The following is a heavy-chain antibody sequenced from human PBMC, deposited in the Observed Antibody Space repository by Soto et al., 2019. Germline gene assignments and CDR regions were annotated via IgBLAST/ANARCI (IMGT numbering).Heavy chain of an antibody. V-gene: IGHV4-59*01. D-gene: IGHD1-7*01. CDR2: IYYSGST. Sequence: SETLSLTCTVSGGSISSYYWSWIRQPPGKGLEWIGYIYYSGSTNYNPSLKSRVTISVDTSKNQFSLKLSSVTAADTAVYYCARDTGTTDYYYGMDVWGQGTTVTVSS. J-gene: IGHJ6*02. CDR1: GGSISSYY. CDR3: ARDTGTTDYYYGMDV.